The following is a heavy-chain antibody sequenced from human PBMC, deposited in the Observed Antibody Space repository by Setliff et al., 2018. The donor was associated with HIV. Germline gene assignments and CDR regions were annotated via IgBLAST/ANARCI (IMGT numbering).Heavy chain of an antibody. CDR2: IKADGGTM. D-gene: IGHD4-17*01. J-gene: IGHJ4*02. Sequence: PGGSLRLSCVASGFIFDTYPMNWVRQAPGKGLEWVSYIKADGGTMYDADSVVGRFTISRDNAKNSLYLQMVDLGAEGTALYYCARDAYGDSYFDFWGQGTLVTVSS. CDR1: GFIFDTYP. V-gene: IGHV3-48*01. CDR3: ARDAYGDSYFDF.